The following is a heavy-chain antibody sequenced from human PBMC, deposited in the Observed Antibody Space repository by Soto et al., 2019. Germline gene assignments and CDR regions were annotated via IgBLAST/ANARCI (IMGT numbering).Heavy chain of an antibody. CDR2: LIPIFGTA. CDR1: GGTFSSYA. V-gene: IGHV1-69*01. D-gene: IGHD1-7*01. Sequence: QVQLVQSGAEVKKPGSSVKVSCKASGGTFSSYAISWVRQAPGQGLEWMGGLIPIFGTANYAQKFQGRVTITADESTSTAYMELSSLRSEDTAVYYCARENLLELDSYDILKPNWFDPWGQGTLVTVSS. CDR3: ARENLLELDSYDILKPNWFDP. J-gene: IGHJ5*02.